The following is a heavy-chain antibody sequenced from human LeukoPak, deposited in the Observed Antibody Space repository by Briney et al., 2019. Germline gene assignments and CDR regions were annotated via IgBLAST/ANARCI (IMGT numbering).Heavy chain of an antibody. J-gene: IGHJ5*02. D-gene: IGHD3-10*01. CDR2: ISGSGGST. CDR3: AKDRNGVRGVIITGNWFDP. V-gene: IGHV3-23*01. CDR1: GFTFSSYA. Sequence: PGGSLRLSCAASGFTFSSYAMSWVRQAPEKGLEWVSAISGSGGSTYYADSVKGRFTISRDNSKNTLYLQMNSLRAEDTAVYYCAKDRNGVRGVIITGNWFDPWGQGTLVTVSS.